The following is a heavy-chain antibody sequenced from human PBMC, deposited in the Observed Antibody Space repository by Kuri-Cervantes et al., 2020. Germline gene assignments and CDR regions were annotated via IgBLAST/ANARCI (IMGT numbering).Heavy chain of an antibody. Sequence: SETLSLTCTVSGGSISSSSYYWGWIRQPPGKGPEWIGSIYYSGSTYYNPSLKSRVTISVDTSKNQFSLKMNSVTAADTAIYYCARDYQAGWGLSYWGQGTLVTVSS. D-gene: IGHD2-21*02. CDR1: GGSISSSSYY. V-gene: IGHV4-39*07. CDR3: ARDYQAGWGLSY. CDR2: IYYSGST. J-gene: IGHJ4*02.